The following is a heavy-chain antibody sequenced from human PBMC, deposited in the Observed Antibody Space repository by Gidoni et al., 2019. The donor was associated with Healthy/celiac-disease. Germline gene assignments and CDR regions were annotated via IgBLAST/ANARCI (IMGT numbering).Heavy chain of an antibody. CDR1: GFPVSSNY. D-gene: IGHD4-17*01. J-gene: IGHJ5*02. Sequence: EVQLVEPGGGLVQPGGSLRLSCAASGFPVSSNYMSWVRQAPGKGLEWVSVIYSGGSTYYADSVKGRFTISRDNSKNTLYLQMNSLRAEDTAVYYCARATNGDYNWFDPWGQGTLVTVSS. CDR3: ARATNGDYNWFDP. V-gene: IGHV3-66*01. CDR2: IYSGGST.